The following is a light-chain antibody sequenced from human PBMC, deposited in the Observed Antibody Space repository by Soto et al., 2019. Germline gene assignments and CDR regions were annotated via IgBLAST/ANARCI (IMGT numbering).Light chain of an antibody. CDR1: QFVSSNS. V-gene: IGKV3D-20*02. Sequence: EIVLTQSPGTLSLSPGERATLSCRASQFVSSNSLAWYQQKRGQAPRLLIHDASSRATGIPDRFSGSGSGTDFTLTISSLEPEDFAVYYCQHRSNWPPGLTFGGGTKVDIK. CDR2: DAS. J-gene: IGKJ4*01. CDR3: QHRSNWPPGLT.